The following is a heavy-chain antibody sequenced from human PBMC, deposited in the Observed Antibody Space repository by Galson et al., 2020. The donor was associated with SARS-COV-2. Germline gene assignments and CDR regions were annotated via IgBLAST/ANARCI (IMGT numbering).Heavy chain of an antibody. CDR3: ARIRVDTGIPREFDI. D-gene: IGHD5-18*01. J-gene: IGHJ3*02. V-gene: IGHV4-34*01. Sequence: SETLSLTCAVYGGSFGGDYWSWIRQPPRKGLEWIGEINHSGNTNYNPSLKSRVILSVDTSKKQFSLKVNSVTAADTAVYYCARIRVDTGIPREFDIWGQGTMVTVSS. CDR1: GGSFGGDY. CDR2: INHSGNT.